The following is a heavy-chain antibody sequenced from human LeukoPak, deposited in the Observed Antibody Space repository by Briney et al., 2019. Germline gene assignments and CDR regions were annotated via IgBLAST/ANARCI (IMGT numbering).Heavy chain of an antibody. Sequence: SETLSLTCTVSGGSISSSSYYWGWIRQPPGKGLEWIGSIYYSGSTYYNPSLKSRVTISVDTSKNQFSLKLSSVTAADTAVYYCARDSNSLVGPTAQFDYWGQGTLVTVSS. CDR3: ARDSNSLVGPTAQFDY. CDR2: IYYSGST. J-gene: IGHJ4*02. D-gene: IGHD1-26*01. CDR1: GGSISSSSYY. V-gene: IGHV4-39*07.